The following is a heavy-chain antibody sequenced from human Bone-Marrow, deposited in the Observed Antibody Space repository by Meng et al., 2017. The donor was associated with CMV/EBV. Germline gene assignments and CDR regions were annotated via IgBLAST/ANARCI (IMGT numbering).Heavy chain of an antibody. Sequence: SVKVSCKASGGTFSSYTISWVRQAPGQGLEWMGRIIPILGIANYAQKFQGRVTITADKSTSTAYMELSSLRSEDTAVYYCARGSACSGGSCYPGDWFDPWGQGTLVTVSS. CDR1: GGTFSSYT. CDR2: IIPILGIA. V-gene: IGHV1-69*02. D-gene: IGHD2-15*01. J-gene: IGHJ5*02. CDR3: ARGSACSGGSCYPGDWFDP.